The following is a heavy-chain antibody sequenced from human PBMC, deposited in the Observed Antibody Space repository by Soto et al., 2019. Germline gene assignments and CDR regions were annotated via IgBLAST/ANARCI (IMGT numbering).Heavy chain of an antibody. CDR2: INHSGST. CDR1: GGSFSGYY. V-gene: IGHV4-34*01. CDR3: ARDTYIVATIFRAHHFDY. D-gene: IGHD5-12*01. J-gene: IGHJ4*02. Sequence: QVQLQQWGAGLLKPSETLSLTCAVYGGSFSGYYWSWIRQPPGKGLEWIGEINHSGSTNYNPSLKSRVTISVDTSKNQFSLKLSSVTAADTAVYYCARDTYIVATIFRAHHFDYWGQGTLVTVSS.